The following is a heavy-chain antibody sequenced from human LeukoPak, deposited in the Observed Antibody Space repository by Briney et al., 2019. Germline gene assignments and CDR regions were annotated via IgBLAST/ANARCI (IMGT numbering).Heavy chain of an antibody. J-gene: IGHJ4*02. Sequence: SETLSLTCTVSGGSISSYYWSWIRQPAGKGLEWIGRIYTGGSTNYNPSLKSRVTMSVDTSKNQFSLKLSSVTAADTAVYFCARDWAHHCSSSSCYGPFDYWGQGALVTVSS. CDR2: IYTGGST. D-gene: IGHD2-2*01. V-gene: IGHV4-4*07. CDR1: GGSISSYY. CDR3: ARDWAHHCSSSSCYGPFDY.